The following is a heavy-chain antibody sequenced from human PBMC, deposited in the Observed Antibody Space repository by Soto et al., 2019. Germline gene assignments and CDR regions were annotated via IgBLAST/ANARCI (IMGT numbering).Heavy chain of an antibody. CDR3: ARGAFCGGAPGCRDMDV. CDR1: GYKFISHS. D-gene: IGHD2-21*01. Sequence: QIQLVQSVGEVKKPGASVKVSCKSSGYKFISHSITWRRQAPGQGLEGMGRISAYNGNTNYAQKLQGRVTMTTDTSTNTGYMELWSLRSDDTAVYYCARGAFCGGAPGCRDMDVWGQGTTVTVSS. J-gene: IGHJ6*02. V-gene: IGHV1-18*01. CDR2: ISAYNGNT.